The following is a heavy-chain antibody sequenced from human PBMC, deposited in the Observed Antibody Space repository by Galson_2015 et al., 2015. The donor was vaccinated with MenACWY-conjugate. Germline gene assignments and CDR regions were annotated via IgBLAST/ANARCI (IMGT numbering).Heavy chain of an antibody. J-gene: IGHJ6*02. D-gene: IGHD3-22*01. Sequence: SVKVSCKASGGTFSSYAISWVRQAPGQGLEWMGGIIPIFGTANYAQKFQGRVTITADESTSTAYMELSSLRSEDTAVYYCAVAIRYYYDSSGYRPNYYYYGMDVWGQGTTVTVSS. CDR1: GGTFSSYA. CDR2: IIPIFGTA. CDR3: AVAIRYYYDSSGYRPNYYYYGMDV. V-gene: IGHV1-69*13.